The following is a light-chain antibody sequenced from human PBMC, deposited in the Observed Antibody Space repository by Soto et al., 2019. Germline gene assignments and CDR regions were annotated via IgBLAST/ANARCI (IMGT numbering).Light chain of an antibody. Sequence: QSALTQPASVSGSPGQSITISCTGTSSDVGSYNLVSWYQQHPGKALKLMIYEGSKRPSGVSNRFSGSKSGNTASLIISGLQAEDEADYYCCSYAGIWVFGGGTKLTVL. CDR2: EGS. V-gene: IGLV2-23*01. CDR1: SSDVGSYNL. CDR3: CSYAGIWV. J-gene: IGLJ3*02.